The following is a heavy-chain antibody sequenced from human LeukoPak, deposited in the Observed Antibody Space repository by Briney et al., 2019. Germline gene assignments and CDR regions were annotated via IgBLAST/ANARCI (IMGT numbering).Heavy chain of an antibody. CDR2: MYIGGRT. Sequence: SETLSLTCTVSGGSISSYYWSWIRQAAGKGLEWIGRMYIGGRTTYNPSLKSRVTISLETTENQFSLRLRSVTAADTAVYYCARPYNTSSVLAFDIWGQGTMVTVSS. V-gene: IGHV4-4*07. CDR3: ARPYNTSSVLAFDI. J-gene: IGHJ3*02. D-gene: IGHD6-6*01. CDR1: GGSISSYY.